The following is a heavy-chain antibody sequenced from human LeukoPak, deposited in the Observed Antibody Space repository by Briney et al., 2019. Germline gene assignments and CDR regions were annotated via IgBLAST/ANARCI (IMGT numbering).Heavy chain of an antibody. CDR3: ARHESPIAAAGLGAFDI. V-gene: IGHV4-59*08. Sequence: SETLSLTCTVFGGSISSYYWSWIRQPPGKGLEWIGYIYYSGSTNNNPSLKSRVTISVDTSKNQFSLKLSSVTAADTAVYYCARHESPIAAAGLGAFDIWGQGTMVTVPS. D-gene: IGHD6-13*01. CDR1: GGSISSYY. CDR2: IYYSGST. J-gene: IGHJ3*02.